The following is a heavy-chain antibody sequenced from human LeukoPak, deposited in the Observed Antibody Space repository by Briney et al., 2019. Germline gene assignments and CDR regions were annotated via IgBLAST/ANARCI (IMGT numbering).Heavy chain of an antibody. CDR1: GRSISSYY. V-gene: IGHV4-59*08. D-gene: IGHD2/OR15-2a*01. J-gene: IGHJ4*02. CDR3: ARRNSWRQFHY. Sequence: PSETLSLTCTFAGRSISSYYSSWIRQPPGKGMEWVGYIYYSGSTDYNPSLKSRVTISVDTSKNQFALKLNSVTAADTVVYYCARRNSWRQFHYWGERTQVSVSS. CDR2: IYYSGST.